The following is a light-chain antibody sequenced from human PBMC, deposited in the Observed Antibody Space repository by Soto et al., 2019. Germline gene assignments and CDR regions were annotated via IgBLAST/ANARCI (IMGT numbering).Light chain of an antibody. J-gene: IGLJ7*01. V-gene: IGLV4-69*01. CDR1: SGHSSYA. CDR2: VNSDGSH. Sequence: QTVVTQSPSASASLGASVKLTCTLSSGHSSYAIAWHQQQPEKGPRYLMKVNSDGSHSKGDGIPDRFSGSSSGAERYLTISSLQSEDEADYYCQTWGTGMGVFGGGTQLTVL. CDR3: QTWGTGMGV.